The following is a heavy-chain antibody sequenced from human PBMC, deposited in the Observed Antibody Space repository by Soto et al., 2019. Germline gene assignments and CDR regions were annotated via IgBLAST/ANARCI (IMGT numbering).Heavy chain of an antibody. CDR3: ATFVGYCTSITCRSDY. D-gene: IGHD2-2*01. V-gene: IGHV3-48*02. CDR2: ISSTSTTI. CDR1: GFMFSSYS. J-gene: IGHJ4*01. Sequence: LRLSCAASGFMFSSYSMSWFRQAPGKGLEWVSYISSTSTTIYYADSVKGRFTVSRDNGKNSLYLQMHSLRDEDTALYYCATFVGYCTSITCRSDYWGRGTLVTVS.